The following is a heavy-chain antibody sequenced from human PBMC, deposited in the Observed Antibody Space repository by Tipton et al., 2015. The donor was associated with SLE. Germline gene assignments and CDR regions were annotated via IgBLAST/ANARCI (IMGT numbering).Heavy chain of an antibody. CDR2: INHSGNT. V-gene: IGHV4-34*01. D-gene: IGHD3-22*01. CDR1: GGSFSAYY. J-gene: IGHJ6*02. Sequence: LRLSCGVYGGSFSAYYWSWIRQPPGKGLEWIGEINHSGNTNYNPSLKSRVTISIDTSKNQFSLKLSSVTAADTAVYYCARGYYDTRGYYLRYYCYGMDVWGQGTTVTVSS. CDR3: ARGYYDTRGYYLRYYCYGMDV.